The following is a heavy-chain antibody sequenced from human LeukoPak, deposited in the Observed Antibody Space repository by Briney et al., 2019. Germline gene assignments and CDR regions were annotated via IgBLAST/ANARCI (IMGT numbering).Heavy chain of an antibody. CDR3: ARDFPDCSSTSCSPSYYYGMDV. V-gene: IGHV1-69*13. CDR2: IIPIFGTA. Sequence: GASVKVSCKASGGTFSSYAISWVQQAPGQGLEWMGGIIPIFGTANYAQKFQGRVTITADESTSTAYMELSSLRSEDTAVYYCARDFPDCSSTSCSPSYYYGMDVWGKGTTVTVSS. J-gene: IGHJ6*04. CDR1: GGTFSSYA. D-gene: IGHD2-2*01.